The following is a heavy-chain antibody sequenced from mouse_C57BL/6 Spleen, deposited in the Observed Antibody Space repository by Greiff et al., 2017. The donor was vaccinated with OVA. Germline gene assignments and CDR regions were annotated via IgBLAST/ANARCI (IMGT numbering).Heavy chain of an antibody. J-gene: IGHJ3*01. CDR1: GFSLTSYG. V-gene: IGHV2-6-1*01. CDR3: ARHEGLLPFAY. D-gene: IGHD1-1*01. Sequence: VKLQESGPGLVAPSQSLSITCTVSGFSLTSYGVHWVRQPPGKGLEWLVVIWSDGSTTYNTALISRLSISKDNSESQVFLKMNSLHTDDTAMYYCARHEGLLPFAYWGQGTLVTVSA. CDR2: IWSDGST.